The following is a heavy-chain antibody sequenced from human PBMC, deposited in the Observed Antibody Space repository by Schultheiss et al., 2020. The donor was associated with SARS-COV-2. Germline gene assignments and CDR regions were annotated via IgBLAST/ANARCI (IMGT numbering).Heavy chain of an antibody. CDR2: INSDGSST. D-gene: IGHD4-17*01. CDR1: GFTFSTNA. Sequence: GGSLRLSCAASGFTFSTNAMHWVRQAPGKGLEWVSRINSDGSSTSYADSVKGRFTISRDNSKNTLYLQMNSLRAEDTAVYYCTREDYGDYGVVEYWGQGTLVTVSS. CDR3: TREDYGDYGVVEY. J-gene: IGHJ4*02. V-gene: IGHV3-74*01.